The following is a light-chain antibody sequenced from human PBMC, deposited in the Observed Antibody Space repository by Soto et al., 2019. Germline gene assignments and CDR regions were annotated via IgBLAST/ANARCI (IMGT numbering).Light chain of an antibody. CDR3: KHYNSYSEA. CDR1: QTISSW. V-gene: IGKV1-5*03. J-gene: IGKJ1*01. CDR2: KAS. Sequence: DIQMTQSPSTLSGSVGYRVRVNCRAIQTISSWLAWYQQKPGKAPKLLIYKASTLKSGVPSRFSGSGSGTEFTLTISSLQTDDFATYYCKHYNSYSEAFGKGTKVDIK.